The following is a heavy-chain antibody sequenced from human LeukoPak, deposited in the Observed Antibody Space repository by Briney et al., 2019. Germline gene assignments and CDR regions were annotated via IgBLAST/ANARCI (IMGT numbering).Heavy chain of an antibody. CDR2: ISAYNGNT. CDR1: GYTFTSYG. D-gene: IGHD2-15*01. Sequence: ASVKVSCKASGYTFTSYGISWVRQAPGQGLEWMGWISAYNGNTNYAQKLQGRVTMTTDTSTSTAYMELRSLRSDDTAVYYCARDPYGGWYCSGGSCYGWFDPWGQGTLVTVS. V-gene: IGHV1-18*01. J-gene: IGHJ5*02. CDR3: ARDPYGGWYCSGGSCYGWFDP.